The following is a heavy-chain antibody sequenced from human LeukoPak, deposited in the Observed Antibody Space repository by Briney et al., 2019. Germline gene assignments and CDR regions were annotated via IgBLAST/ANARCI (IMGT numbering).Heavy chain of an antibody. V-gene: IGHV4-39*07. CDR1: GGSISSSSYY. CDR3: ARVGPTDYYDSSGYYLNWFDP. D-gene: IGHD3-22*01. J-gene: IGHJ5*02. Sequence: PSETLSLTCTVSGGSISSSSYYWGWIRQPPGKGLEWIGSIYYSGSTNYNPSLKSRVTISVDTSKNQFSLKLSSVTAADTAVYYCARVGPTDYYDSSGYYLNWFDPWGQGTLVTVSS. CDR2: IYYSGST.